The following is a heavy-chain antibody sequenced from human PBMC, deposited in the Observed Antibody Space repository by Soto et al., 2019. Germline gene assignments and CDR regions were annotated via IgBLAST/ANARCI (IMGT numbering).Heavy chain of an antibody. CDR2: MNPNSGNT. J-gene: IGHJ5*02. CDR3: ARGKPYCISTSCNNWFDP. Sequence: GASGKLSCKDSGYTFTSYDINWVRQATGQGLEWMGWMNPNSGNTGYAQKFQGRVTMTRNTSISTAYMELSSRRSEDTAVYYCARGKPYCISTSCNNWFDPWGQGTLVTVSS. D-gene: IGHD2-2*01. CDR1: GYTFTSYD. V-gene: IGHV1-8*01.